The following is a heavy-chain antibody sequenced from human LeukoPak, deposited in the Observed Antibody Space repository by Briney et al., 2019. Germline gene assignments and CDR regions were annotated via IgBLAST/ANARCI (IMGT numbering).Heavy chain of an antibody. CDR1: GFTFSSYW. Sequence: GGSLRFSCAASGFTFSSYWMSWDRQGPGKGLKWVANIKKDGSEKYYVDSVKGRFTISRDNAKNSLYLQMNSRRAEDTAVYYWSTMSNCDCWGQGTLGTVSS. CDR2: IKKDGSEK. CDR3: STMSNCDC. J-gene: IGHJ4*02. D-gene: IGHD3-10*02. V-gene: IGHV3-7*05.